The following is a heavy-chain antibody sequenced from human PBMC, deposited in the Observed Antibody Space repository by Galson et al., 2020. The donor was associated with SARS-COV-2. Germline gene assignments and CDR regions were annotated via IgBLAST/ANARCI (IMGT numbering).Heavy chain of an antibody. J-gene: IGHJ6*02. V-gene: IGHV5-10-1*01. CDR1: GYSFTSYW. D-gene: IGHD1-26*01. CDR3: ARHGAGATTAYYYYYYGMDV. Sequence: GESLKISCKGSGYSFTSYWISWVRQMPGKGLEWMGRIDPSDSYTNYSPSFQGHVTISADKSISTAYLQWSSLKASDTAMYYYARHGAGATTAYYYYYYGMDVWGQGTTVTVSS. CDR2: IDPSDSYT.